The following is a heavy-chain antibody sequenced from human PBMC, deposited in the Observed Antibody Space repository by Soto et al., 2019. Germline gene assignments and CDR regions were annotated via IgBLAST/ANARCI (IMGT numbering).Heavy chain of an antibody. CDR2: ISGSGGTT. Sequence: GGSLRLSCAASGFTFSTYAMSWVRQAPGKGLEWVSAISGSGGTTYYADSVKGRFSISRDNSKNTVYLQMSSLRAEDTAVYYCAKDGGVSSWKYCSGGSCYYYYMDVWGKGTTVTVSS. V-gene: IGHV3-23*01. CDR3: AKDGGVSSWKYCSGGSCYYYYMDV. CDR1: GFTFSTYA. J-gene: IGHJ6*03. D-gene: IGHD2-15*01.